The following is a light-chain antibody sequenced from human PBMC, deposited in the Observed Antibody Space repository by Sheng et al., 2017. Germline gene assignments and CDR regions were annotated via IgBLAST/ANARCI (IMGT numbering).Light chain of an antibody. CDR1: QGISSY. J-gene: IGKJ5*01. V-gene: IGKV1-8*01. CDR3: QQANSFPIT. CDR2: AAY. Sequence: AIRMTQSPSSFSASTGDRVTITCRASQGISSYLAWYQQKPGKAPKLLIYAAYSLQSGVPSRFSGSGSGTDFTLTISSLQPEDSATYYCQQANSFPITFGQGTRLEIK.